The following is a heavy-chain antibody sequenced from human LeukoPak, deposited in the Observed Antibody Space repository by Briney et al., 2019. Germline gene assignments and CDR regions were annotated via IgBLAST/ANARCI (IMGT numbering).Heavy chain of an antibody. CDR1: GFTFDDYA. Sequence: PGRSLRLSCAASGFTFDDYAMHWVRQPPGKGLEWVSGITWNSGKIGYADSVKGRFTISRDNAKNSLYLQMNSLRAEDTALYYCAKDGYCSGTSCYVSTIYHYGLDVWGQGTTVTVSS. V-gene: IGHV3-9*01. J-gene: IGHJ6*02. CDR2: ITWNSGKI. D-gene: IGHD2-2*01. CDR3: AKDGYCSGTSCYVSTIYHYGLDV.